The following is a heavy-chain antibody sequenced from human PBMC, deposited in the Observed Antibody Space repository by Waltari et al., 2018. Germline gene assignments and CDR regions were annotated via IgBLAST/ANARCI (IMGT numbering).Heavy chain of an antibody. D-gene: IGHD3-3*01. CDR3: ASVSYDFWSGYSYYFDY. CDR2: IYYSGST. V-gene: IGHV4-39*01. Sequence: QLQLQESGPGLVKPSETLSLTCTVSGGSISSSSYYWGWTRQPPGKGLEWIGSIYYSGSTYYNPSLKSRVTISVDTSKNQFSLKLSSVTAADTAVYYCASVSYDFWSGYSYYFDYWGQGTLVTVSS. J-gene: IGHJ4*02. CDR1: GGSISSSSYY.